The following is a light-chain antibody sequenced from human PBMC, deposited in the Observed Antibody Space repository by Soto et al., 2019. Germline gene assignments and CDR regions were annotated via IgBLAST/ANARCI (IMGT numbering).Light chain of an antibody. CDR1: QSVSGF. Sequence: EIGISQSASTVSLSPGESATLSCSADQSVSGFLGWYQQKLGRAPRLLIHDTSNRATGVPARFSGSGSGTDFTLTISSLEPEDFGVYYCQQRGSWPPTFGQGTRLEIK. CDR3: QQRGSWPPT. CDR2: DTS. J-gene: IGKJ5*01. V-gene: IGKV3-11*01.